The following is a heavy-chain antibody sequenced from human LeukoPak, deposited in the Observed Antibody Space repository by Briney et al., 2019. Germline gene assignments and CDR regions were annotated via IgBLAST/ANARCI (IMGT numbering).Heavy chain of an antibody. J-gene: IGHJ4*02. CDR3: ARDLSLHRVWSYYFDY. D-gene: IGHD2-8*02. V-gene: IGHV3-30*04. CDR1: GFTFSSYA. Sequence: GGSLRLSCAASGFTFSSYAMSWVRQAPGKGLEWVAVISYDGSNKYYADSVKGRFTISRDNSKNTLYLQMNSLRAEDTAVYYCARDLSLHRVWSYYFDYWGQGTLVTVSS. CDR2: ISYDGSNK.